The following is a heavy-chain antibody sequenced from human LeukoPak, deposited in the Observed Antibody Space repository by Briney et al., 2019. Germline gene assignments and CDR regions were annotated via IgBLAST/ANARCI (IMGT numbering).Heavy chain of an antibody. V-gene: IGHV3-30*18. J-gene: IGHJ4*02. CDR1: GFTFSSYG. D-gene: IGHD6-13*01. CDR3: AKSAPGYSSSWSRFDY. CDR2: ISYDGSNK. Sequence: RSLRLSCAASGFTFSSYGMHWVRQAPGKGLEWVAVISYDGSNKYYADSVKGRFTISRDNSKNTLYLQMNSLRAEDTAVYYCAKSAPGYSSSWSRFDYWGQGTLVTVSS.